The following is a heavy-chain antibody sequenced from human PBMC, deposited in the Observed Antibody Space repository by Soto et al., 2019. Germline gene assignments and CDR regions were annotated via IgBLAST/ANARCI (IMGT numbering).Heavy chain of an antibody. CDR3: ARQQAMDY. CDR2: MNPHSGDT. V-gene: IGHV1-8*01. Sequence: QVQLVQSGAEVKKPGASVKVSCKASGYTFVNYEINWVRQVTGQGLEWLGWMNPHSGDTFYAQNFQGRVTMTRNTSITPAYMELNSLKSEDTAVYYCARQQAMDYWGQGTLVTVSS. CDR1: GYTFVNYE. J-gene: IGHJ4*02.